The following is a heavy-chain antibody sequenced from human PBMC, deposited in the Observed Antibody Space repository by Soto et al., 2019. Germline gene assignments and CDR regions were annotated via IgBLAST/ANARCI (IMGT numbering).Heavy chain of an antibody. V-gene: IGHV1-69*06. J-gene: IGHJ6*02. D-gene: IGHD1-20*01. CDR2: ITPVFGTP. CDR3: ARGIRITEPNGINDYGMDV. Sequence: QVQLVQSGAEVKKPGSSVKVSCKASGGTFSSYAISWVRQAPGQGLEWMGGITPVFGTPNYVQKFQGRLTITADKSTSTAYMELSSLRSEDTAVYYCARGIRITEPNGINDYGMDVWGQGTTVTVSS. CDR1: GGTFSSYA.